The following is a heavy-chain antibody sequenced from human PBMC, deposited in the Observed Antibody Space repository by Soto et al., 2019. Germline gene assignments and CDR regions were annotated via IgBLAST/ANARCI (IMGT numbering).Heavy chain of an antibody. D-gene: IGHD2-15*01. CDR1: GGSISSGGYY. CDR3: ARAKNDIVVVVAARSSLGSWFDP. J-gene: IGHJ5*02. CDR2: IYYSGST. V-gene: IGHV4-31*03. Sequence: SETLSLTCTVSGGSISSGGYYWSWIRQHPGKGLEWIGYIYYSGSTYYNPSLKSRVTISVDTSKNQFSLKLSSVTAADTAVYYCARAKNDIVVVVAARSSLGSWFDPWGQGTLVTVSS.